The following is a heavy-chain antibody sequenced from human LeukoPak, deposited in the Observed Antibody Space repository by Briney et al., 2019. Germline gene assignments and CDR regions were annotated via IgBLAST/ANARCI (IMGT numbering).Heavy chain of an antibody. V-gene: IGHV3-23*01. CDR1: GFIFSSYA. CDR2: ISGSGGST. J-gene: IGHJ4*02. D-gene: IGHD1-26*01. CDR3: AKGLDGSYYTFFDY. Sequence: PGGSLRLSCAASGFIFSSYAMSWVRQAPGKGLEWVSAISGSGGSTYYADSVKGRFTISRDNSKNTLYLQMNSLRAEDTAVYYCAKGLDGSYYTFFDYWGQGTLVTVSS.